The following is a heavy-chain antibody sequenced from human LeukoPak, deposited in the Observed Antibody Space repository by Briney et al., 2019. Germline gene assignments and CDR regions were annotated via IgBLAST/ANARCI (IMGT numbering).Heavy chain of an antibody. V-gene: IGHV3-43*02. J-gene: IGHJ5*02. D-gene: IGHD6-13*01. CDR2: ISGDGGST. CDR3: AFSTSWYGWFDP. CDR1: GFTFVDYV. Sequence: GGSLRLSCAASGFTFVDYVMHWVRQPPGKGLEWGSLISGDGGSTYYADSVKGRFTISRDNSKNSLYLQMNSLRTEDTALYYCAFSTSWYGWFDPWGQGTLVTVSS.